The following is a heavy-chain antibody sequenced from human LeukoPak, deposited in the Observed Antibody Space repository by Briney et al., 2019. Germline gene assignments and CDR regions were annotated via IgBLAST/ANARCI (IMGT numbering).Heavy chain of an antibody. CDR2: ISIGGDTT. CDR3: ARDSSTSCCSGDWFDP. V-gene: IGHV3-23*01. Sequence: GGSLRLSCAASGFTFSSHGMCWVRQAPGRGLEWVSSISIGGDTTYSDSVKGRFTISRDNSKNSLYLQMNSLRAEDTAVYYCARDSSTSCCSGDWFDPWGQGTLVTVSS. J-gene: IGHJ5*02. CDR1: GFTFSSHG. D-gene: IGHD2-2*01.